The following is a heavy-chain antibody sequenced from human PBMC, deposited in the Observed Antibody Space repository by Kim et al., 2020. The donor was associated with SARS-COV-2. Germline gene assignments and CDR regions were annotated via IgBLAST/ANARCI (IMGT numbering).Heavy chain of an antibody. Sequence: ASVKVSCKASGYTFTSYGISWVRQAPGQGLEWMGWISAYNGNTNYAQKLQGRVTMTTDTSTSTAYMELRSLRSDDTAVYYCARGGLGIQQYDYYYYGMDVWGKGTTVTVSS. V-gene: IGHV1-18*01. CDR3: ARGGLGIQQYDYYYYGMDV. CDR2: ISAYNGNT. CDR1: GYTFTSYG. D-gene: IGHD5-18*01. J-gene: IGHJ6*04.